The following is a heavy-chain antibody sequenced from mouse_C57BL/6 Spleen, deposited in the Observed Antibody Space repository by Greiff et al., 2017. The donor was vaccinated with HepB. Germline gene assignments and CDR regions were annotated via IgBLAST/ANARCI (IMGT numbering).Heavy chain of an antibody. CDR3: AREGGFPMDY. J-gene: IGHJ4*01. CDR1: GYTFTSYG. Sequence: QVQLQQSGAELARPGASVKLSCKASGYTFTSYGISWVKQRTGQGLEWVGAIYPRSGNTYYNEKCKGKATLTADKDSSTAYMELRSLTSEDSAVYFCAREGGFPMDYWGQGTSVTVSS. V-gene: IGHV1-81*01. CDR2: IYPRSGNT.